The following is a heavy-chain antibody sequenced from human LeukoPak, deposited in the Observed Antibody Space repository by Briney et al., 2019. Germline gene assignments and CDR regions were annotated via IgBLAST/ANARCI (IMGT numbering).Heavy chain of an antibody. D-gene: IGHD1-1*01. J-gene: IGHJ4*02. Sequence: ASVKVSCKASGYTFTSYGISWVRQAPGQGLEWMGWISAYNGNTNYAQKLQGRVTMTTDTSTSTAYMELSSLRSEDTAVYYCARDEGLERRRDYFDYWGQGTLVTVSS. CDR1: GYTFTSYG. CDR3: ARDEGLERRRDYFDY. V-gene: IGHV1-18*01. CDR2: ISAYNGNT.